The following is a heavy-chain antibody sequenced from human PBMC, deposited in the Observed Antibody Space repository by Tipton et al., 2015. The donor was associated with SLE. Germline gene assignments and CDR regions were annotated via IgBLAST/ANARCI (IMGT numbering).Heavy chain of an antibody. V-gene: IGHV4-61*02. D-gene: IGHD3-3*01. CDR2: IYPSGNT. J-gene: IGHJ4*02. CDR3: VRDWGIFGFDN. CDR1: GASISSGDYY. Sequence: TLSLTCFVSGASISSGDYYWGWVRQPAGKGLEWIGRIYPSGNTNYNPSLRSRVAISVDTSRDQFSLNLNSVTAADTAVYFCVRDWGIFGFDNWGQGTLVTVSS.